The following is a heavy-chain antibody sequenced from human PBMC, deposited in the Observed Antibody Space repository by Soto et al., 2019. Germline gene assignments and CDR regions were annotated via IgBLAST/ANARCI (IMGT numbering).Heavy chain of an antibody. J-gene: IGHJ4*01. D-gene: IGHD2-2*01. V-gene: IGHV4-61*03. CDR1: GDSVRSGSFY. Sequence: PSETLSLTCTVSGDSVRSGSFYWSWIRQPPGKGLEWIGYIYYTGRTSYNPSLKSRVTISIDPSKNHFALNLTSVTAADTAIYYCARDSTAFVFDYWGHGALVTVS. CDR3: ARDSTAFVFDY. CDR2: IYYTGRT.